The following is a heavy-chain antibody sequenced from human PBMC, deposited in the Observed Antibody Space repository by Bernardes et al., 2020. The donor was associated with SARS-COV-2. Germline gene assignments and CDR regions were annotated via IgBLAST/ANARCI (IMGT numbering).Heavy chain of an antibody. CDR2: ISGSGGST. V-gene: IGHV3-23*01. D-gene: IGHD6-6*01. CDR1: GFTSSSYA. Sequence: GGSLRLSCGASGFTSSSYAKSWVRQAPGKGLEWVSSISGSGGSTYYADSVKGRFTISRDNSKNTLYLQMNSLRAEDTAVYYCANLEYSISSINNWFDPWGQGTLVTVSS. J-gene: IGHJ5*02. CDR3: ANLEYSISSINNWFDP.